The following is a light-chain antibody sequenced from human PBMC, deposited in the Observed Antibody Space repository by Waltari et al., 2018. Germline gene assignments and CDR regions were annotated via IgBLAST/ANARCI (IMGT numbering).Light chain of an antibody. V-gene: IGKV3-15*01. CDR1: QGVSSN. J-gene: IGKJ2*01. CDR2: GAP. CDR3: QQYNSWPPYT. Sequence: EIVMTQSPATLSVSPGERATLSCRASQGVSSNLAWYQQKPGQAPRLLIYGAPSRATGIPGRFSGSGSGTDFTLTISSLQSEDFAVYYCQQYNSWPPYTFGQGTKLQIK.